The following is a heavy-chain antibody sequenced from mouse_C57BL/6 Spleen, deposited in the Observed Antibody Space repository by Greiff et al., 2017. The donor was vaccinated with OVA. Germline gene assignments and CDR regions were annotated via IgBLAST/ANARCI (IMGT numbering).Heavy chain of an antibody. J-gene: IGHJ2*01. Sequence: EVQLQESGGDLVKPGGSLKLSCAASGFTFSSYAMSWVRQTPDKRLEWVATISSGGSYTSYPDSVKGRFTISRDNAKNTLYLQMSSLKSEDTAMYYCARRGGYDYDGYYFDYWGQGTTLTVSS. CDR3: ARRGGYDYDGYYFDY. V-gene: IGHV5-6*01. CDR1: GFTFSSYA. D-gene: IGHD2-4*01. CDR2: ISSGGSYT.